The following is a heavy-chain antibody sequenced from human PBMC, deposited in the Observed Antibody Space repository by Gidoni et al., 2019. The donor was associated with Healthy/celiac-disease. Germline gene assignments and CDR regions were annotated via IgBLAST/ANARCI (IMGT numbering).Heavy chain of an antibody. CDR2: INPSGGST. V-gene: IGHV1-46*01. Sequence: QVQLVQSGAEVKKPGASVKVYCKASGYTFTSYYMHWVRQAPGQGLEWMGIINPSGGSTSYAQKFQGRVTMTRDTSTSTVYMELSSLRSEDTAVYYCARVSLYFGAAGLFDYWGQGTLVTVSS. CDR1: GYTFTSYY. D-gene: IGHD6-13*01. J-gene: IGHJ4*02. CDR3: ARVSLYFGAAGLFDY.